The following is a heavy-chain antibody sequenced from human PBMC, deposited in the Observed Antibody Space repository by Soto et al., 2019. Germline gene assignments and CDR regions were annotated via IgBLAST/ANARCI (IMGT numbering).Heavy chain of an antibody. CDR2: MYYSGST. J-gene: IGHJ6*02. CDR3: ARGEGYALDV. Sequence: QVQLQESGPGLVKPSQTLSLTCTVSGGSISSDDYYWSWIRQPPGKGLEWIAYMYYSGSTCYDPSLKSRVAISVAPSKNQCSLKVSSVTAADTAVYYCARGEGYALDVWGQGTTVTVSS. V-gene: IGHV4-30-4*01. D-gene: IGHD1-26*01. CDR1: GGSISSDDYY.